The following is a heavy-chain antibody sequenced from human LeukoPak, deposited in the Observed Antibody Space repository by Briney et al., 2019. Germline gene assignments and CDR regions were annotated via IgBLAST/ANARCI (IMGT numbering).Heavy chain of an antibody. V-gene: IGHV3-33*01. J-gene: IGHJ4*02. D-gene: IGHD3-10*01. Sequence: SGGSLRLSCAASGFTFSSYGMHWVRQAPGKGLEWVAVIWYDGSKKYYADSVKGRFTISRDNSKNTLYLQMNSLRAEDTAVYYCARDAITMVRGVIGYWGQGTLVTVSS. CDR3: ARDAITMVRGVIGY. CDR2: IWYDGSKK. CDR1: GFTFSSYG.